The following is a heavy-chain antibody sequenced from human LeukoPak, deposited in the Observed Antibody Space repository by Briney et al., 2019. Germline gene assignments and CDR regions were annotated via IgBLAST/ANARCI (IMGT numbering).Heavy chain of an antibody. CDR1: GGSISSYY. CDR2: IYYSGST. Sequence: SETLSLTCTVSGGSISSYYWSWIRQPPGKGLEWIGYIYYSGSTNYNPSLKGRVIMSVDTSQNQFSLKLSSVTAADTAVYYCARSRYTLERFDYWGQGTPVTVSS. J-gene: IGHJ4*02. CDR3: ARSRYTLERFDY. V-gene: IGHV4-59*12. D-gene: IGHD5-18*01.